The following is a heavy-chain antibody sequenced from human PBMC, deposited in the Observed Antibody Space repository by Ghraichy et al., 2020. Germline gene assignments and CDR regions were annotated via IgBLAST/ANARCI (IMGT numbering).Heavy chain of an antibody. V-gene: IGHV4-39*01. Sequence: SQTLSLTYTVSGGSISSSTYYWGWIRQPPGKGLECIGTIYYNGSTYYNPSLKSRVTISVDTSKNQFSLKLSSVTAADTAVFYCARAMRTGDFGRGWFDPWGQGTLVTVSS. CDR3: ARAMRTGDFGRGWFDP. J-gene: IGHJ5*02. CDR1: GGSISSSTYY. D-gene: IGHD2-21*02. CDR2: IYYNGST.